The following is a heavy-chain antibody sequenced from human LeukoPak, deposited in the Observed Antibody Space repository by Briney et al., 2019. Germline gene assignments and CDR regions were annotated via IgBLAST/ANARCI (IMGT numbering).Heavy chain of an antibody. CDR1: VDSVTNYD. D-gene: IGHD2/OR15-2a*01. J-gene: IGHJ6*03. V-gene: IGHV4-4*08. Sequence: SETLSLTCTVSVDSVTNYDWSWLRQAPGKGLEWIGNLYARGSTTYSPALKSRVTTSIDTSKNHFSLRLSSVTAADATVYYCARWAEYQPPFPYYYMDVRGKGTTVTVSS. CDR2: LYARGST. CDR3: ARWAEYQPPFPYYYMDV.